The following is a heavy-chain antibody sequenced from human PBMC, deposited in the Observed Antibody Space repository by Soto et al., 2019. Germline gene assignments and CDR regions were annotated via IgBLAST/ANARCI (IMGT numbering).Heavy chain of an antibody. CDR1: GFTFSSYG. CDR3: ARDVFYHYYYGLDV. J-gene: IGHJ6*02. V-gene: IGHV3-33*01. CDR2: IWHVGRKQ. Sequence: QVQLVESGGGVVQPGRSLRLACAASGFTFSSYGMHWVRHAPGKGLEWVAIIWHVGRKQYYADSVKGRFIISRDNSKNTLYLQMNSLRAEDTAVYSCARDVFYHYYYGLDVWGRGTTVTVSS.